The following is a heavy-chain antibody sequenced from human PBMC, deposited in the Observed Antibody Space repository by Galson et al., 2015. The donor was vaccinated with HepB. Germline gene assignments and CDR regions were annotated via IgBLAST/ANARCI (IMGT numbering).Heavy chain of an antibody. Sequence: SVKVSCKASGYTFTSYAMHWVRQAPGQRLEWMGWINAGNGNTKYSQKFQGRVTITRDTSASTAYMELSSLRSEDTAVYYCARETTGGSGSSKFDPWGQGTLVTVSS. CDR3: ARETTGGSGSSKFDP. V-gene: IGHV1-3*01. J-gene: IGHJ5*02. CDR2: INAGNGNT. D-gene: IGHD3-10*01. CDR1: GYTFTSYA.